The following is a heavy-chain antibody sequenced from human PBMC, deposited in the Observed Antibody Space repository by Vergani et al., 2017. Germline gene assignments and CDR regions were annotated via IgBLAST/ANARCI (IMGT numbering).Heavy chain of an antibody. V-gene: IGHV3-11*04. J-gene: IGHJ6*02. D-gene: IGHD6-13*01. Sequence: LEESGGGSVKPGGSLRLSCAASGFKFSDRYMSWIRQAPGKGLEWVSHISPGASTVSYTDSVTGRFTVSRDNDNNSLTLDMTTLRVDDTAVYYCAKNPGIATTRHYYAMDVWGQGTTVTVSS. CDR2: ISPGASTV. CDR3: AKNPGIATTRHYYAMDV. CDR1: GFKFSDRY.